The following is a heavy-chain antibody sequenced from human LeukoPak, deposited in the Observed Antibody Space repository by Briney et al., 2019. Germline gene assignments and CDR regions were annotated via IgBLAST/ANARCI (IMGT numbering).Heavy chain of an antibody. J-gene: IGHJ3*02. CDR2: ISSSSSYI. Sequence: GGSLRLSCAASGFTVSSNYMSWVRQAPGKGLEWVSSISSSSSYIYYADSVKGRFTISRDNAKNSLYLQMNSLRAEDTAVYYCASCSGGMLCMVGDAFDIWGQGTMVTVSS. CDR1: GFTVSSNY. CDR3: ASCSGGMLCMVGDAFDI. V-gene: IGHV3-21*01. D-gene: IGHD2-15*01.